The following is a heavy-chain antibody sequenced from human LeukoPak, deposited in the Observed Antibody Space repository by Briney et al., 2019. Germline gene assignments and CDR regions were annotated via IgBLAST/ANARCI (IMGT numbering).Heavy chain of an antibody. CDR2: SRNKSNSYST. CDR3: VRVQTGGAFDI. Sequence: SLRLSCAASGLTAGDYYMDWVRQTPGKGLEWVGRSRNKSNSYSTDFAATVKGRFTISRDESKNSLFLQMNGLKIEDTAVYYCVRVQTGGAFDIWGQGTMVTVS. CDR1: GLTAGDYY. D-gene: IGHD1-1*01. V-gene: IGHV3-72*01. J-gene: IGHJ3*02.